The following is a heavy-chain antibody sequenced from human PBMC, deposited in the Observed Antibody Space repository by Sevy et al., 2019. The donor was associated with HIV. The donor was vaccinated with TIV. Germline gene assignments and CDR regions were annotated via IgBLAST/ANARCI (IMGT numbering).Heavy chain of an antibody. V-gene: IGHV3-53*01. CDR2: IYSGGNT. D-gene: IGHD4-4*01. J-gene: IGHJ4*02. Sequence: GGSLRLSCVASGFAVSSNYMSWVRQAPGKGLEWVSIIYSGGNTYYADSVKGRFTISRDNSKNTLFLQMNSLRAEDTAVYYCATDLPRNSWEFRFDYWGQGTLVTVSS. CDR1: GFAVSSNY. CDR3: ATDLPRNSWEFRFDY.